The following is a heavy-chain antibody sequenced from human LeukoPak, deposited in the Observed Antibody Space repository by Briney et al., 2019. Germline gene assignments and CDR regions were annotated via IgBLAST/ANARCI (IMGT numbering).Heavy chain of an antibody. V-gene: IGHV4-39*01. CDR1: GGSISSSSYY. Sequence: SETLSLTCTVSGGSISSSSYYWGWIRHPPGKGLEWIGSIYYSGSTYYNPSLKSRVTISVDTSKNQFSLKLSSVTAADTAVYYCARLYDSSGYYYLYYFDYWGQGTLVTVSS. D-gene: IGHD3-22*01. CDR3: ARLYDSSGYYYLYYFDY. J-gene: IGHJ4*02. CDR2: IYYSGST.